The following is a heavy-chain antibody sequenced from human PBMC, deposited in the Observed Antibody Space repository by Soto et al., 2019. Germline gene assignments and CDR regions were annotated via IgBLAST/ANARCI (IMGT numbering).Heavy chain of an antibody. V-gene: IGHV4-34*01. CDR1: GGSFSGYY. CDR3: ARRFGSGWLNWFDP. CDR2: INHSGST. J-gene: IGHJ5*02. Sequence: SETLSLTCAVYGGSFSGYYWSWIRLPPGKGLEWIGEINHSGSTNYNPSLKSRVTISVDTSKNQFSLKLSSVTAADTAVYYCARRFGSGWLNWFDPWGQGTLVTVSS. D-gene: IGHD6-19*01.